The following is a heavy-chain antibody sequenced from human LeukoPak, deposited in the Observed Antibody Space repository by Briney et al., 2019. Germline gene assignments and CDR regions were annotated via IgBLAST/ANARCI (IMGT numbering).Heavy chain of an antibody. CDR2: INPSGGST. J-gene: IGHJ4*02. V-gene: IGHV1-46*01. Sequence: ASVKVSCKASGYTFTSYYMHWVRQAPGQGLEWMGIINPSGGSTSYAQKFQGRVTMTRDTSTSTVYMELSSLRSEDTVVYYCARDMSDRYYFDYWGQGTLVTVSS. CDR3: ARDMSDRYYFDY. D-gene: IGHD1-14*01. CDR1: GYTFTSYY.